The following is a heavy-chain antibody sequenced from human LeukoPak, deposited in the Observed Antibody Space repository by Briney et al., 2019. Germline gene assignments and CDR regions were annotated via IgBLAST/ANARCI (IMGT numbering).Heavy chain of an antibody. J-gene: IGHJ4*02. CDR2: ISSSGSTI. Sequence: GTSLRLSCAASGFSVSDYYMSWTRQAPGKGLEWVSYISSSGSTIKYADSVKGRFTISRDTAKNSLYLQMNSLRAEDTAVYYCARVAGSGWYGDYWGQGTLVTVSS. CDR1: GFSVSDYY. D-gene: IGHD6-19*01. V-gene: IGHV3-11*01. CDR3: ARVAGSGWYGDY.